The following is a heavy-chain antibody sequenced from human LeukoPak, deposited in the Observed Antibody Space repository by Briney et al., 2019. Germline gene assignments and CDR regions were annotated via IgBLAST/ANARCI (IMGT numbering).Heavy chain of an antibody. V-gene: IGHV1-69*06. D-gene: IGHD1-14*01. J-gene: IGHJ4*02. CDR2: IIPIFGTA. Sequence: SVKVSCKASGGTFSNYAISWVRQAPGQGLEWMEGIIPIFGTANYAQKFRGRVTITADKSTRTAYMELSSLRSDDTAVFYCAREPGPGPPMGFDYWGQGTLVTVSS. CDR3: AREPGPGPPMGFDY. CDR1: GGTFSNYA.